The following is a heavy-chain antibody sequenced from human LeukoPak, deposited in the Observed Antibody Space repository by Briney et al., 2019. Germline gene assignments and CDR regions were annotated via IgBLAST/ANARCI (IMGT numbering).Heavy chain of an antibody. CDR2: ISWNSGSI. D-gene: IGHD2-15*01. Sequence: GGSLRLSCAASGFTFDDYAMHWVRQAPGKGLEWVSGISWNSGSIGYADSVKGRFTISRDNAKNSLYLQMNSLRAEDTAVYYCAKDGSYCSGGSCYLEYFQHWGQGTLVTVSS. V-gene: IGHV3-9*01. J-gene: IGHJ1*01. CDR1: GFTFDDYA. CDR3: AKDGSYCSGGSCYLEYFQH.